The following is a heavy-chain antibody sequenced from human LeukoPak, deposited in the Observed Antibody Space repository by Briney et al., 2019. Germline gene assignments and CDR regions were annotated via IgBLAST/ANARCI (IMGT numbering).Heavy chain of an antibody. D-gene: IGHD2-15*01. J-gene: IGHJ4*02. Sequence: SETLSLTCAVSGGSISSGGYSWSWIRQPPGKGLEWIGYICHSGSTYYNPSLKSRVTISVDRSKNQFSLKLSSVTAADTAVYYCARAQWVGGYYFDYWGQGTLVTVSS. CDR3: ARAQWVGGYYFDY. CDR1: GGSISSGGYS. CDR2: ICHSGST. V-gene: IGHV4-30-2*01.